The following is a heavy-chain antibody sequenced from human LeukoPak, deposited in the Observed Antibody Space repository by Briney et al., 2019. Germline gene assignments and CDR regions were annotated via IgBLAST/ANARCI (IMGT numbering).Heavy chain of an antibody. CDR2: INLSGST. CDR1: GGSFSGYY. V-gene: IGHV4-34*01. Sequence: SETLSLTCAVYGGSFSGYYWSWIRQPPGKGLEWIGEINLSGSTNYNPSLKSRVTISVDTSKNQFSLKLSSVTAADTAVYYCARGPSWRYSTKYYFDYWGQGTLVTVSS. J-gene: IGHJ4*02. D-gene: IGHD6-13*01. CDR3: ARGPSWRYSTKYYFDY.